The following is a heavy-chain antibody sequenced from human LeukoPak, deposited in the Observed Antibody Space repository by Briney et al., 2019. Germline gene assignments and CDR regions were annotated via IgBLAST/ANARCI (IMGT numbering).Heavy chain of an antibody. V-gene: IGHV4-34*01. J-gene: IGHJ5*02. Sequence: PSETLSLTCAVYGGSFSGYYWSWVRQPPGKGLEWIGEINHSGSTNYNPSLKSRVTISVDTSKNQFSLRLSSVTAADTAVYYCATSDTVSTYNWFDPWGQGTLVTVSS. CDR3: ATSDTVSTYNWFDP. CDR2: INHSGST. D-gene: IGHD5/OR15-5a*01. CDR1: GGSFSGYY.